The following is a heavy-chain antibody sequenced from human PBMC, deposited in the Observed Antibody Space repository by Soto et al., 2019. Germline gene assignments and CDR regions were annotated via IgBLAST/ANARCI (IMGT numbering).Heavy chain of an antibody. J-gene: IGHJ6*03. CDR1: GFTFSSYA. CDR2: ISGSGGST. Sequence: GGSLRLSCAASGFTFSSYAMSWVRQAPGKGLEWVSAISGSGGSTYYADSMKGRFTISRDNSKNTLYLQMNSLRAEDTAVYYCAKRGMIAAAVKYYYYYMDVWGKGTTVSVSS. D-gene: IGHD6-13*01. CDR3: AKRGMIAAAVKYYYYYMDV. V-gene: IGHV3-23*01.